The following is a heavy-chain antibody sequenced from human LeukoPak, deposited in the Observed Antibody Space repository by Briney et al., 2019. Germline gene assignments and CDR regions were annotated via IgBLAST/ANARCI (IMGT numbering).Heavy chain of an antibody. D-gene: IGHD3-22*01. CDR1: GGTFSSYA. Sequence: WASVKVSCKASGGTFSSYAISWVRQAPGQGLEWMGRIIPIFGTANYAQKFQGRVTITTDESTSTAYMELSSLRSEDTAVYYCARVPDYCDSSGYYMDVWGKGTTVTVSS. J-gene: IGHJ6*03. V-gene: IGHV1-69*05. CDR3: ARVPDYCDSSGYYMDV. CDR2: IIPIFGTA.